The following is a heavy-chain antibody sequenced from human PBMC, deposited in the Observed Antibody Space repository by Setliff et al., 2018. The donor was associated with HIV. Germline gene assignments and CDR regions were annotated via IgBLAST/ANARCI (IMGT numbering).Heavy chain of an antibody. J-gene: IGHJ6*03. Sequence: SETLSLTCAVYGESFSDYSWNWIRQTPEKGLEWIAEITQSGTTNYNPSLRGRVTIVVGTSKNHFSLNLRSVTAADTAVYYCARGEYYGSGTVYMDVWGKGTTVTVSS. V-gene: IGHV4-34*01. D-gene: IGHD3-10*01. CDR1: GESFSDYS. CDR3: ARGEYYGSGTVYMDV. CDR2: ITQSGTT.